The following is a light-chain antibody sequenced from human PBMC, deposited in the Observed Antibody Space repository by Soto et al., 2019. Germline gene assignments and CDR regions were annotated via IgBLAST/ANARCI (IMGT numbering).Light chain of an antibody. Sequence: IVLTQSPVTLSLSPGERATLSCRASQTVSNDYLAWYQQKPGQAPRLLINGASRRATGIPDRFSGSGSGTDFTLTISRLEPEDSAVYYCQQFHTSFTIIFGQGTRLEIK. CDR3: QQFHTSFTII. CDR2: GAS. J-gene: IGKJ5*01. V-gene: IGKV3-20*01. CDR1: QTVSNDY.